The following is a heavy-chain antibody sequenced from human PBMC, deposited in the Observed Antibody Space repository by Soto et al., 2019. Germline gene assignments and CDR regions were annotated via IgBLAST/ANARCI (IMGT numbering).Heavy chain of an antibody. CDR1: GLTVSHNY. J-gene: IGHJ6*02. V-gene: IGHV3-53*01. CDR2: LYTEGTT. Sequence: PGGSLRLSCVASGLTVSHNYMAWVRQAPEMGLEWVSILYTEGTTYYADSVKGRFTISRDSSKNTLFLQMDSLRAEDTAVYYCVRPRPSGENYGMDVWGQGTPVTVYS. D-gene: IGHD3-16*01. CDR3: VRPRPSGENYGMDV.